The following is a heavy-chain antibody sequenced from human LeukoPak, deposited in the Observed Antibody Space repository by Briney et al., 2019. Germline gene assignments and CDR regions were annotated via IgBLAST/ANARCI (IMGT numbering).Heavy chain of an antibody. D-gene: IGHD3-3*01. CDR2: ISSSSSYI. Sequence: GGSLRLSCAASGFTFSSYAMSWVRQAPGKGLEWVSSISSSSSYIYYADSVKGRFTISRDNAKNSLYLQMNSLRAEDTAVYYCARAGRVIILYYYYGMDVWGQGTTVTVSS. CDR3: ARAGRVIILYYYYGMDV. J-gene: IGHJ6*02. CDR1: GFTFSSYA. V-gene: IGHV3-21*01.